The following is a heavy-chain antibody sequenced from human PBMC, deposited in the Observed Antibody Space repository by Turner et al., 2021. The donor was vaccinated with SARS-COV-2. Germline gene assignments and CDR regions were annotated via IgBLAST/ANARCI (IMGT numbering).Heavy chain of an antibody. J-gene: IGHJ3*02. CDR3: ARLDDSGHWGAFDI. V-gene: IGHV3-33*01. CDR1: GITFSSHG. D-gene: IGHD3-22*01. Sequence: QVQLVESGGGVVQPGRSLRLSCAASGITFSSHGMHWVRQAPGKGLEWVAVRWNDGSQKYYADSVKGRFTISRDNSKNMVYLQMNRLRAEDTAVDYCARLDDSGHWGAFDIWGQGTMVTVSS. CDR2: RWNDGSQK.